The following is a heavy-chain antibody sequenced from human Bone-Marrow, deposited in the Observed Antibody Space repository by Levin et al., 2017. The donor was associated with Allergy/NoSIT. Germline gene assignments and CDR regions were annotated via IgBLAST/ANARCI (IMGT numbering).Heavy chain of an antibody. CDR3: ARLSQSSGQTTVATLADY. Sequence: GGSLRLSCKASGYTFTSYGISWVRQAPGQGLEWMGWISAYNGNTNYAQKLQGRVTMTTDTSTSTAYMELRSLRSDDTAVYYCARLSQSSGQTTVATLADYWGQGTLVTVSS. D-gene: IGHD5-12*01. V-gene: IGHV1-18*01. CDR2: ISAYNGNT. CDR1: GYTFTSYG. J-gene: IGHJ4*02.